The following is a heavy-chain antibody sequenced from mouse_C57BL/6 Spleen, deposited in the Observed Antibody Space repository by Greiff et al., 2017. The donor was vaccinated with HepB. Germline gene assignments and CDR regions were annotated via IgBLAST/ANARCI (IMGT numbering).Heavy chain of an antibody. V-gene: IGHV1-61*01. CDR3: ASRSDGNYPYYFDY. CDR1: GYTFTSYW. D-gene: IGHD2-1*01. CDR2: IYPSDSET. Sequence: VQLQQPGAELVRPGSSVKLSCKASGYTFTSYWMDWVKQRPGQGLEWIGNIYPSDSETHYNQKFKDKATLTVDKSSSTAYMQLSSLTSEDSAVYYCASRSDGNYPYYFDYCGQGTTLTVSS. J-gene: IGHJ2*01.